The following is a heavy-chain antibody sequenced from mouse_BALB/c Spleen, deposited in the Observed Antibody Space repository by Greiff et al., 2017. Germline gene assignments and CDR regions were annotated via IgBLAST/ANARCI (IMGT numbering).Heavy chain of an antibody. CDR2: IDPFNGGT. D-gene: IGHD2-4*01. CDR1: GYSFTSYY. Sequence: VQLKQSGPELMKPGASVKISCKASGYSFTSYYMHWVKQSHGKSLEWIGYIDPFNGGTSYNQKFKGKATLTVDKSSSTAYMHLSSLTSEDSAVYYCARSRGMITTSDYWGQGTTLTVSS. CDR3: ARSRGMITTSDY. V-gene: IGHV1S135*01. J-gene: IGHJ2*01.